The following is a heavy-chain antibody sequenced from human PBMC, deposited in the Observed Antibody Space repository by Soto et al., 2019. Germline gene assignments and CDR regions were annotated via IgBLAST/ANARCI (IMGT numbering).Heavy chain of an antibody. CDR3: ARAPGVVISSYYYCGMNV. J-gene: IGHJ6*02. CDR2: MIPIFGTA. Sequence: SVKVSCKASGGTFSSYAISWVRQAPGQGLEWMGGMIPIFGTANYAQKFQGRVTITAGESTSPAYIELSSLRSEETAVYYCARAPGVVISSYYYCGMNVCRQGTTVTVSS. V-gene: IGHV1-69*13. CDR1: GGTFSSYA. D-gene: IGHD3-10*01.